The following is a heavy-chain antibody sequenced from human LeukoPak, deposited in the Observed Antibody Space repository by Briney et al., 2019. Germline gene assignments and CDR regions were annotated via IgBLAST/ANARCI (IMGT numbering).Heavy chain of an antibody. CDR3: ARRPSGGSTWFDP. J-gene: IGHJ5*02. CDR2: IYPGDSEI. CDR1: GYSFTTYW. Sequence: GESLKISCKGSGYSFTTYWIAWVRQMPGKGLEWMGIIYPGDSEIRYSPSFQGQVTISVDKSISTAYLQWSSLKTSDTAMYYCARRPSGGSTWFDPWGQGTLVTVSS. V-gene: IGHV5-51*01. D-gene: IGHD2-8*02.